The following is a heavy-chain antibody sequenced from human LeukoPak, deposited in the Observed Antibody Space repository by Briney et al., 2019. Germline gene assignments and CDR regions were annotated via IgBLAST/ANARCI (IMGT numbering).Heavy chain of an antibody. CDR3: AREVEANWGFGAFDI. CDR2: ISAYNGNT. D-gene: IGHD7-27*01. CDR1: GYTFTSYG. J-gene: IGHJ3*02. Sequence: EASVKVSCKASGYTFTSYGISWVRQAPGQGLEWMGWISAYNGNTNYAQKLQGRVTMTTDTSTSTAYMELRSLRSDDTAVYYCAREVEANWGFGAFDIWGQGTMVTVSS. V-gene: IGHV1-18*01.